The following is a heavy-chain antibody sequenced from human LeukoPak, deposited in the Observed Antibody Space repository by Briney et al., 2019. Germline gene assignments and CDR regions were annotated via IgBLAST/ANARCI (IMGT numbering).Heavy chain of an antibody. D-gene: IGHD2-21*02. CDR3: ARDDPARMTATLDY. J-gene: IGHJ4*02. Sequence: SETPSLTCTVSGGSINNYFWSWVRQPAGEGLEWIGRIYTSGSTNYNPSLRSRVTISVDMSKNQFSLKLSSVTAADTAVYYCARDDPARMTATLDYWGQGILVTVSS. CDR2: IYTSGST. V-gene: IGHV4-4*07. CDR1: GGSINNYF.